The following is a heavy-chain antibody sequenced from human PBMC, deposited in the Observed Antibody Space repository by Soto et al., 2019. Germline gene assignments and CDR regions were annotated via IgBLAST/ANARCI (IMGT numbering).Heavy chain of an antibody. CDR1: GFTFGDYA. J-gene: IGHJ4*02. D-gene: IGHD2-15*01. Sequence: GGSLRLSCTASGFTFGDYAMSWFRQAPGKGLEWVGFIRSKAYGGTTEYAASVKGRFTISRDDSKSIAYLQMNSLKTEDTAVYYCTRVLDDIVVVVAATFYYFDYWGQGTLVTVSS. CDR3: TRVLDDIVVVVAATFYYFDY. CDR2: IRSKAYGGTT. V-gene: IGHV3-49*03.